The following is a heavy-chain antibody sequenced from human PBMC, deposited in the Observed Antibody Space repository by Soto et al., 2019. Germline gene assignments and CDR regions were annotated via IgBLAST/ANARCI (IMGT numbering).Heavy chain of an antibody. V-gene: IGHV6-1*01. J-gene: IGHJ4*02. CDR2: TYYRSKWYN. CDR1: GDSVSSNSAA. Sequence: QSQTLSLTCAISGDSVSSNSAAWNWIRQSPSRGLEWLGRTYYRSKWYNDYAVSVKSRITINPDTSKNQFSLQLKSVTPEDTAVYYCARGTLSSGWYPDLDYWGQGTLVTVSS. D-gene: IGHD6-19*01. CDR3: ARGTLSSGWYPDLDY.